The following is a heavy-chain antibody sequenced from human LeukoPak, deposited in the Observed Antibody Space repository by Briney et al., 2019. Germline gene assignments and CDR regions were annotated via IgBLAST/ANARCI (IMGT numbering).Heavy chain of an antibody. J-gene: IGHJ4*02. CDR2: IIPILGIA. CDR3: ARDHSSSPDY. Sequence: ASVKVSCKASGGTFSSYAISWVRQAPGQGLEWVGRIIPILGIANYAQKFQGRVTITADKSTSTAYMELSSLRSEDTAVYYCARDHSSSPDYWGQGTLVTVSS. CDR1: GGTFSSYA. D-gene: IGHD6-6*01. V-gene: IGHV1-69*04.